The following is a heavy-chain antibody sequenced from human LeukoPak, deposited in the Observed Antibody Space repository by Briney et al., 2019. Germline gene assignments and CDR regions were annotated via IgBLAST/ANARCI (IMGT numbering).Heavy chain of an antibody. Sequence: SHSLSLTCTVSGGSMSSVDNYWSWLRQPPGKGLECIGYIYYSGSTYYNPSLKSRVTISVDTSKNQFSLKLSSVTAADTAVYYCARDQSGSYSPNFDYWGQGTLVTVSS. CDR2: IYYSGST. CDR3: ARDQSGSYSPNFDY. D-gene: IGHD1-26*01. CDR1: GGSMSSVDNY. V-gene: IGHV4-30-4*01. J-gene: IGHJ4*02.